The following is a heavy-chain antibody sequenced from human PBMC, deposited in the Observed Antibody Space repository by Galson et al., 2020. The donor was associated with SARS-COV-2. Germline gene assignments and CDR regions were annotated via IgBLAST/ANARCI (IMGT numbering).Heavy chain of an antibody. Sequence: GESLKISCKGSGYSFTSYWIGWVRQMPGKGLEWMGIIYPGDSDTRYSPSFQGQVTISADKSISTAYLQWSSLKASDTAMYYCARCRGPLQQLAPRGYYGMDVWGQGTTVTVSS. CDR1: GYSFTSYW. CDR2: IYPGDSDT. V-gene: IGHV5-51*01. J-gene: IGHJ6*02. CDR3: ARCRGPLQQLAPRGYYGMDV. D-gene: IGHD6-13*01.